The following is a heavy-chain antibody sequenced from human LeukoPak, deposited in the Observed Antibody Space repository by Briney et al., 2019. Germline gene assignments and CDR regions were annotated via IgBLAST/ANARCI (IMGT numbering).Heavy chain of an antibody. D-gene: IGHD6-13*01. CDR1: GGSFSGYY. Sequence: PSETLSLTCAVYGGSFSGYYWSWIRQPPGKGLEWIGEINHSGSTNYNPSLKSRVTISVDTSKNQFSLKLSSVTAADTAVYYCARVSSSWYREYFQHWGQGTLVTVSS. J-gene: IGHJ1*01. CDR3: ARVSSSWYREYFQH. CDR2: INHSGST. V-gene: IGHV4-34*01.